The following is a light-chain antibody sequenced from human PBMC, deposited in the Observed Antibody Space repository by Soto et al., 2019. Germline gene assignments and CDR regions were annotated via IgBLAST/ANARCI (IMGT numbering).Light chain of an antibody. Sequence: AIRRTQSPSSLSASTGDRATLTCRASQGISSYLAWYQQKPGKAPKLLIYAASTLQSGVPSRFSGSGSGTDFALTISCLQPEDFAIYYCHQYNNWPSWTFGQGTKVDIK. CDR2: AAS. CDR1: QGISSY. CDR3: HQYNNWPSWT. J-gene: IGKJ1*01. V-gene: IGKV1-8*01.